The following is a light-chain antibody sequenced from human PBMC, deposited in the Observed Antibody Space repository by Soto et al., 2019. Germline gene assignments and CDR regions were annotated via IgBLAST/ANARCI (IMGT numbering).Light chain of an antibody. J-gene: IGLJ1*01. CDR3: SVYTSSSTLYV. CDR1: SSDVGSYNR. CDR2: EVS. V-gene: IGLV2-18*01. Sequence: QSALTQPPSVSGSPGQSVTISCTGTSSDVGSYNRVSWYQQPPGTAPKLMIYEVSNRPSGVPDRFSGSKSGNTASLTISGLQAEDEADYYCSVYTSSSTLYVFGTGTKLTVL.